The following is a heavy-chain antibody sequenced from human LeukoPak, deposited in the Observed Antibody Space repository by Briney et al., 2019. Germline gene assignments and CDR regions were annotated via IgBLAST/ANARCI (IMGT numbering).Heavy chain of an antibody. Sequence: GASVKVSCKASGYTFTDYYMHWVQQAPGKGLEWMGRVDPEDGETIYAEKFQGRVTITADTSTDTAYMELSSLRSEDTAVYYCATDPSIPIFGVVTDAFDIWGQGTMVTVSS. D-gene: IGHD3-3*01. CDR3: ATDPSIPIFGVVTDAFDI. CDR2: VDPEDGET. CDR1: GYTFTDYY. J-gene: IGHJ3*02. V-gene: IGHV1-69-2*01.